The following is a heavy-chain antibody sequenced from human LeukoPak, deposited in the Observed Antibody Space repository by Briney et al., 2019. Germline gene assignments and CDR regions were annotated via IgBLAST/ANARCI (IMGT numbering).Heavy chain of an antibody. J-gene: IGHJ5*02. CDR3: ARSYSSSWSTGWFDP. V-gene: IGHV4-31*03. CDR2: IYYSGST. Sequence: PSETLSLTCTVSGGSISSGGYYWSWIRQHPGKGLEWIGYIYYSGSTYYNPSLKSRVTISVDTSKNQFSLKLSSVTAADTAVYYCARSYSSSWSTGWFDPWGQGTLVTVSS. CDR1: GGSISSGGYY. D-gene: IGHD6-13*01.